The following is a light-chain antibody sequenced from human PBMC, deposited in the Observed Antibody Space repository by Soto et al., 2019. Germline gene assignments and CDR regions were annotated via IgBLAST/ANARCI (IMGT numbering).Light chain of an antibody. CDR2: AAS. Sequence: DIQMTQSAASLSASVGDRFAITCRAIQSISSYLNWYQHKPGKAPKLLIYAASSLQTGVPSRFSGSRSGTDFALTISSLQRDDFATYYCQQTDSFPRTFGQGTKVDIK. CDR1: QSISSY. V-gene: IGKV1-39*01. CDR3: QQTDSFPRT. J-gene: IGKJ1*01.